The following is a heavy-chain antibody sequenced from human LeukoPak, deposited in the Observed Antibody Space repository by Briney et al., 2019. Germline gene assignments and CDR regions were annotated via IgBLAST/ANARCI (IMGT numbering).Heavy chain of an antibody. CDR1: GYTFTSYG. J-gene: IGHJ4*02. CDR2: ISAYNGNT. V-gene: IGHV1-18*01. CDR3: AREFYIPYFDY. Sequence: ASVKVSCEASGYTFTSYGISWVRQAPGQGLEWMGWISAYNGNTNYAQKLQGRVTMTTDTSTSTAYMELRSLRSDDTAVDYCAREFYIPYFDYWGQGTLVTVSS.